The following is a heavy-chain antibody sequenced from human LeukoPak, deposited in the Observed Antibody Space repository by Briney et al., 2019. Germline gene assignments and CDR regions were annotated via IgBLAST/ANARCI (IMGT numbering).Heavy chain of an antibody. D-gene: IGHD6-6*01. CDR3: AAQYSSSSPRWGY. Sequence: ASETLSLTCTVSGGSIRSSYYYWGWIRQPPGKGLEWIGEINHSGSTNYNPSLKSRVTISVDTSKNQFSLKLSSVTAADTAVYYCAAQYSSSSPRWGYWGQGTLVTVSS. V-gene: IGHV4-39*07. J-gene: IGHJ4*02. CDR1: GGSIRSSYYY. CDR2: INHSGST.